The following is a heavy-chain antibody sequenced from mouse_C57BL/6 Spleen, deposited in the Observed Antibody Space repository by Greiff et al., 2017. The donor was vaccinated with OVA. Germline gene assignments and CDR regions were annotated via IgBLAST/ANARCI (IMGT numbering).Heavy chain of an antibody. CDR1: GFTFSDYG. Sequence: EVMLVESGGGLVKPGGSLKLSCAASGFTFSDYGMHWVRQAPEKGLEWVAYISSGSSTIYYADTVKGRFTISRDNAKNTLFLQMTSLRSEETAMYYCAGGLTRAMDYWGQGTSVTVSS. CDR2: ISSGSSTI. J-gene: IGHJ4*01. CDR3: AGGLTRAMDY. V-gene: IGHV5-17*01. D-gene: IGHD6-1*01.